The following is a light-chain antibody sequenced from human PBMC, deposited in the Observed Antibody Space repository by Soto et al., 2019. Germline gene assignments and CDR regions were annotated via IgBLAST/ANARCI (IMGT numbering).Light chain of an antibody. CDR3: QQYNNWPRT. J-gene: IGKJ1*01. CDR2: RAS. Sequence: EIVMTQSPATLSVSPGERATLSCRASQRVSSNLAWYQQKPGQAPRLLIYRASTRATGFPARFSGSGSGTDFTLTISSLQSEDFAVYYCQQYNNWPRTFGQGTKVEIK. CDR1: QRVSSN. V-gene: IGKV3-15*01.